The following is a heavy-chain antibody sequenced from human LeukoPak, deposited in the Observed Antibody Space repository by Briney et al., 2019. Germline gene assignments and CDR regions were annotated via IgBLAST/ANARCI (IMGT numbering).Heavy chain of an antibody. CDR2: IKSKTDGGTT. D-gene: IGHD3-22*01. V-gene: IGHV3-15*01. J-gene: IGHJ1*01. CDR3: TTVRADYDSSGYEEYFQH. CDR1: GFTFSNAW. Sequence: GGSLRLSCAASGFTFSNAWMSWVRQAPGKGLEWVGRIKSKTDGGTTDYAAPVKGRFTISRDDSKNTLYLQMNSLKTEDTDVYYCTTVRADYDSSGYEEYFQHWGQGTLVTVSS.